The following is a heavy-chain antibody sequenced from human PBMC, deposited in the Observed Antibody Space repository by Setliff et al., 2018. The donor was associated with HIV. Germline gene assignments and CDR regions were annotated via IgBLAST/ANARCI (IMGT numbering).Heavy chain of an antibody. CDR1: SYSXXXXXA. V-gene: IGHV4-38-2*02. D-gene: IGHD2-2*01. Sequence: PSETLSLTCTVSSYSXXXXXAGACVRXXPGRGXXGMGNMXXSXXXSSNPTRQSRVTMSADTXKKQFFLKLSSVTATDTAVYYCARXXXXSSTNCYWGRPSXGMGVXGQGTTVXVSS. CDR2: MXXSXXX. CDR3: ARXXXXSSTNCYWGRPSXGMGV. J-gene: IGHJ6*02.